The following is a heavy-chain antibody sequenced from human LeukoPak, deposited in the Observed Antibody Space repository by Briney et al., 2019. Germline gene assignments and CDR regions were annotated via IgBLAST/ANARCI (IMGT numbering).Heavy chain of an antibody. D-gene: IGHD6-19*01. CDR2: IYTSGST. Sequence: PSETLSLTCTVSGGFISSYYWSWIRQPAGKGLEWIGRIYTSGSTNYNPSLKSRVTISVDKSKNQFSLKLSSVTAADTAVYYCARVHSLAYSSGWDYYYYYYMDVWGKGTTVTVSS. CDR3: ARVHSLAYSSGWDYYYYYYMDV. V-gene: IGHV4-4*07. CDR1: GGFISSYY. J-gene: IGHJ6*03.